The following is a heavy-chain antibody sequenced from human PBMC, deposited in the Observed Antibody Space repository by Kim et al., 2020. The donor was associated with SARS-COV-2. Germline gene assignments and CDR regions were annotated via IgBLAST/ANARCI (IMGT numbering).Heavy chain of an antibody. CDR1: GGSISSSRYY. V-gene: IGHV4-39*01. CDR2: IYHNGST. D-gene: IGHD3-10*01. Sequence: SETLSLTCTVSGGSISSSRYYWGWIRQPPGQGLEWIGNIYHNGSTYYSPSLKSRVTMSVHTSKTQFSLKLSSVTAAATAVYYCARQVGITIVRGVIDYWGQGTRVTVSS. CDR3: ARQVGITIVRGVIDY. J-gene: IGHJ4*02.